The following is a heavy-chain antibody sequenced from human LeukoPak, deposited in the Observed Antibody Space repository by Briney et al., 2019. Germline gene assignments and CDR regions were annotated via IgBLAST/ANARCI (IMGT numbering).Heavy chain of an antibody. J-gene: IGHJ6*02. V-gene: IGHV3-23*01. CDR3: AKCITIFGVVGPDV. Sequence: GGSLTLTCAASGFTFISYAMSWVHQPPGKGLEGVSSISGSGGSTNHADSVKGRFTISRDNSQNTLYLQMNSLRAEETAVYYCAKCITIFGVVGPDVWGQGTPVTVSS. CDR1: GFTFISYA. CDR2: ISGSGGST. D-gene: IGHD3-3*01.